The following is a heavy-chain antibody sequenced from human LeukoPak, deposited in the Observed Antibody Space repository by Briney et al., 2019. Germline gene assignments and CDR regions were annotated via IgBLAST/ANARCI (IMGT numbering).Heavy chain of an antibody. CDR3: ARGGPFDY. CDR1: GYTFTSYT. V-gene: IGHV7-4-1*02. Sequence: VASVKVSCKASGYTFTSYTINWVRQAPGQGLEWMGWINTNTGNPTYAQGFTGRFVFSVDTSVTTAYLQISSLKAEDTAVYYCARGGPFDYWGQGTLVTVSP. J-gene: IGHJ4*02. CDR2: INTNTGNP.